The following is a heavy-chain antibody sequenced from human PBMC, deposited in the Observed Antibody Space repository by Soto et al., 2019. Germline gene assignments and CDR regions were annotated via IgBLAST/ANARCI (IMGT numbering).Heavy chain of an antibody. V-gene: IGHV4-30-4*08. D-gene: IGHD6-6*01. Sequence: SETLSLTCTVSGGSVSSGSYYWSWIRQPPGKGLEWIGYIYYSGSTYYNPSLKSRVTISVDTSKNQFSLKLSSVTAADTAVYYCAFGLAARDAYYGMDVWGQGTTVTVSS. CDR1: GGSVSSGSYY. J-gene: IGHJ6*02. CDR2: IYYSGST. CDR3: AFGLAARDAYYGMDV.